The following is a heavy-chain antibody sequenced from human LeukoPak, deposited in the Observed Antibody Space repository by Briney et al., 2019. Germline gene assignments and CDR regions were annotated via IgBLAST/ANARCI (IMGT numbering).Heavy chain of an antibody. CDR1: GFTFSDHY. D-gene: IGHD3-16*01. Sequence: QAGGSLRLSCAASGFTFSDHYMDWVRQAPGKGLEWVGRTRNKANSYTTEYAASVKGRFTISRDDSKNSLYLQMNSPKTEDTAVYYCARENRKAYYDYVWGSFFDYWGQGTLVTVSS. V-gene: IGHV3-72*01. J-gene: IGHJ4*02. CDR3: ARENRKAYYDYVWGSFFDY. CDR2: TRNKANSYTT.